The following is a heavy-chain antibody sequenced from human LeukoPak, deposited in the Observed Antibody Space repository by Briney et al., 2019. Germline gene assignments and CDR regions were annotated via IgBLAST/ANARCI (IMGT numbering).Heavy chain of an antibody. D-gene: IGHD4/OR15-4a*01. J-gene: IGHJ4*02. CDR1: SGSISSYY. CDR2: IFYSGST. Sequence: SETLSLTCTVSSGSISSYYWSWIRQPPGKGLEWIGYIFYSGSTNYNPSLKSRVTISVDTSKSQFSLKLSSVTAADTAVYYCARGAGTMGRFDNWGQGTLVTVSS. CDR3: ARGAGTMGRFDN. V-gene: IGHV4-59*12.